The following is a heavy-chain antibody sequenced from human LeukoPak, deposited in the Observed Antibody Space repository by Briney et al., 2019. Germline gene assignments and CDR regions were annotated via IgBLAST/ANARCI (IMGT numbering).Heavy chain of an antibody. CDR2: ISGSGGST. CDR3: AKDLGIGRAYFDY. D-gene: IGHD2-21*01. J-gene: IGHJ4*02. Sequence: PGGSLRLSCAASGFTFSSYAMSWVRQAPGKGLEWVSAISGSGGSTYYADSVKGRFTVSRDNSKNTLYLQMNSLRAEDTAVYYCAKDLGIGRAYFDYWGQGTLVTVSS. CDR1: GFTFSSYA. V-gene: IGHV3-23*01.